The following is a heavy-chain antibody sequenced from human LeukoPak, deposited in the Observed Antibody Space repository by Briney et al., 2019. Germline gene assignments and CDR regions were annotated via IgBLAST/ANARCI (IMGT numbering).Heavy chain of an antibody. Sequence: PSETLSLTCTVSGGSISSSSYYWGWIRRPPGKGLEWIGSIYYSGSTYYNPSLKSRVTISVDTSKNQFSLKLSSVTAADTAVYYCARHKTAVAGTFDYWGQGTLVTVSS. V-gene: IGHV4-39*01. CDR3: ARHKTAVAGTFDY. CDR1: GGSISSSSYY. CDR2: IYYSGST. J-gene: IGHJ4*02. D-gene: IGHD6-19*01.